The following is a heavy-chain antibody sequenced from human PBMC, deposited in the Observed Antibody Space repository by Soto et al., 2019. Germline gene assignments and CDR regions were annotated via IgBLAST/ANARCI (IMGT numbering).Heavy chain of an antibody. CDR2: IKQDGSEK. CDR1: GFTFSSYW. V-gene: IGHV3-7*05. D-gene: IGHD6-13*01. CDR3: ARERQQLVEDYYYYGMDV. J-gene: IGHJ6*02. Sequence: GGSLRLSCAASGFTFSSYWMSWVRQAPGKGLEWVANIKQDGSEKYYVDSVKGRFTISRDNAKNSLYLQMNSLRAEDTAVYYCARERQQLVEDYYYYGMDVWGQGTTVTVSS.